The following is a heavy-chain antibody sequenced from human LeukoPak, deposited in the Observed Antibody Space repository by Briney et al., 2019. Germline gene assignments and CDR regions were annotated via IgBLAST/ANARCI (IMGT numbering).Heavy chain of an antibody. D-gene: IGHD6-13*01. CDR2: ISNNGGST. CDR3: ARDLQPDY. V-gene: IGHV3-64*04. CDR1: GFTFSTYA. Sequence: GGSLRLSCSANGFTFSTYALHWVRQAPGKGLEYVSAISNNGGSTYYGDSLKGRFTISRDNAKNSLYLQMNSLRAEDTAVYYCARDLQPDYWGQGTLVTVSS. J-gene: IGHJ4*02.